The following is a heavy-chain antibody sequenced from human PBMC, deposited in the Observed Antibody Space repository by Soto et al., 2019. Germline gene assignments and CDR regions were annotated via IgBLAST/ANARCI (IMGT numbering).Heavy chain of an antibody. J-gene: IGHJ4*01. Sequence: EVQLVESGGGLVQPGGSQRLCCAASGFTFSDHYMDWVRQAPGKGLEWVGRIRNKANSYTTDYAASVKGRFTISRDDSKDSLYLQMNRLKTEDMAINYCARDSGQGAYFDYWGDGTLATVSS. D-gene: IGHD1-26*01. V-gene: IGHV3-72*01. CDR3: ARDSGQGAYFDY. CDR1: GFTFSDHY. CDR2: IRNKANSYTT.